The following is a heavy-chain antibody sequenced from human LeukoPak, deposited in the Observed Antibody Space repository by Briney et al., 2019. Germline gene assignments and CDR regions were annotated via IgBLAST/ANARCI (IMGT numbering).Heavy chain of an antibody. V-gene: IGHV3-33*01. CDR3: ARAPYSSGWYGVVDY. J-gene: IGHJ4*02. Sequence: PGGSLRLSCAASGFTFSSYGMHWVRQAPGKGLEWVAVIWYDGSNKYYADSVKGRFTISRDNSKNTLYLQMNSLRAEDTAVYYCARAPYSSGWYGVVDYWGQGTLVTVPS. CDR2: IWYDGSNK. D-gene: IGHD6-19*01. CDR1: GFTFSSYG.